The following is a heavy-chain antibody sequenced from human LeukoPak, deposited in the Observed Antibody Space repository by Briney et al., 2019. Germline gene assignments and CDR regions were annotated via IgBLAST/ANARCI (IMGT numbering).Heavy chain of an antibody. CDR2: ISAYNGNT. CDR3: ARLHPVVVVAATVPRPYYYYGMDV. V-gene: IGHV1-18*01. D-gene: IGHD2-15*01. J-gene: IGHJ6*02. CDR1: GYTFTSYG. Sequence: GASVKVSCKASGYTFTSYGISWVRQAPGQGLEWMGWISAYNGNTNYAQKLQGRVTMTTDTSTSTAYMELRSLRSDDTAVYYCARLHPVVVVAATVPRPYYYYGMDVWGQGTTVTVSS.